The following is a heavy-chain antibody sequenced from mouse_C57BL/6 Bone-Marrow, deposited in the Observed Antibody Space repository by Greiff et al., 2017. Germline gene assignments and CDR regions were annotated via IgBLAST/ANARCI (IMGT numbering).Heavy chain of an antibody. J-gene: IGHJ3*01. V-gene: IGHV1-50*01. CDR3: ARPLDSSGYVWFAY. CDR1: GYTFTSYW. Sequence: QVQLQQPGAELVKPGASVKLSCKASGYTFTSYWMQWVKQRPGQGLEWIGEIDPSDSYTNYNQKFKGKATLTVDTSSSTAYMQLRSLTSEDSAVYYCARPLDSSGYVWFAYWGQGTLVTVSA. CDR2: IDPSDSYT. D-gene: IGHD3-2*02.